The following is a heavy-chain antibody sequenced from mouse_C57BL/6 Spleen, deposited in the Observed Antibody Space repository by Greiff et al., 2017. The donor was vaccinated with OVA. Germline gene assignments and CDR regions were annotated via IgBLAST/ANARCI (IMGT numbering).Heavy chain of an antibody. CDR1: GFTFSSYA. Sequence: EVHLVESGEGLVKPGGSLKLSCAASGFTFSSYAMSWVRQTPEKRLEWVAYISSGGDYIYYADTVKGRFTISRDNARNTLYLQMSSLKSEDTAMYYCTRGRGYDGYSYFDYWGQGTTLTVSS. V-gene: IGHV5-9-1*02. CDR2: ISSGGDYI. D-gene: IGHD2-3*01. CDR3: TRGRGYDGYSYFDY. J-gene: IGHJ2*01.